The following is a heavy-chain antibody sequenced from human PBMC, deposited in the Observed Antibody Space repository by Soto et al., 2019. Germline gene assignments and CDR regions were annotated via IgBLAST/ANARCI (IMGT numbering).Heavy chain of an antibody. Sequence: QPGGALRLSCAASGYTFSHYWMHWVRQAPGKGLVRVSRPNPARPITTYADSVTGRFTISRDNAKNTLYLQMNSLGVEDTALYYCSYDTFGDKDLWVQGT. J-gene: IGHJ5*02. CDR2: PNPARPIT. CDR3: SYDTFGDKDL. V-gene: IGHV3-74*01. D-gene: IGHD3-9*01. CDR1: GYTFSHYW.